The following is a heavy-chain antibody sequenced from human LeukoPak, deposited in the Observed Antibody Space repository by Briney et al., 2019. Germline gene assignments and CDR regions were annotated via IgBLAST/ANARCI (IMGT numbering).Heavy chain of an antibody. V-gene: IGHV3-66*01. CDR2: IYSGGST. CDR1: GFTVSNNY. J-gene: IGHJ3*01. CDR3: AKGSAAAATIYTFDV. Sequence: GGSLRLSCAASGFTVSNNYMSWVRQAPGKGLEWVSMIYSGGSTYYADSVKGRFTISRDNSENTLNLQMNSLRAEDTAVYYCAKGSAAAATIYTFDVWGQGTLVTVSS. D-gene: IGHD6-13*01.